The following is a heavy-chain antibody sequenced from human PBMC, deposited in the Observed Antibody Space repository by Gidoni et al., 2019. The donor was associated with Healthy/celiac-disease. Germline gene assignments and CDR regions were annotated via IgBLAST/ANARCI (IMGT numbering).Heavy chain of an antibody. CDR3: ARIPYDSSGYVDD. V-gene: IGHV2-26*01. D-gene: IGHD3-22*01. CDR1: GFSLSNARMG. Sequence: QVTLKESGPVLVKPTDTLTLTCTVSGFSLSNARMGVSWIRQPPGKALEWLAHIFSNDEKSYRTTLKSRLSISKDTSKSQVVLTMTNMDPVDTATYYCARIPYDSSGYVDDWGQGTLVTVSS. CDR2: IFSNDEK. J-gene: IGHJ4*02.